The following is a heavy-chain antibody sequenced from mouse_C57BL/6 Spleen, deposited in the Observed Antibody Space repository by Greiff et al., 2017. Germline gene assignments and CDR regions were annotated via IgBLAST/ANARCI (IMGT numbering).Heavy chain of an antibody. CDR2: IDPETGGT. CDR1: GYTFTDYE. J-gene: IGHJ3*01. CDR3: TTYYDYVGALFAD. Sequence: QVPLQQPGAELVRPGASVTLSCKASGYTFTDYEMHWVKQTPVPGLEWIGAIDPETGGTAYNQKFKGKALLTSDKSSSTAYMELRSLTSEDSAVYYCTTYYDYVGALFADWGQGTLVTVSA. V-gene: IGHV1-15*01. D-gene: IGHD2-4*01.